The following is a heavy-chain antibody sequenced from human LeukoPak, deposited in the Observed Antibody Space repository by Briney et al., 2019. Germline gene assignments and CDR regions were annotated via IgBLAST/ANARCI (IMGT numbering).Heavy chain of an antibody. J-gene: IGHJ6*03. CDR1: GGSIGTGDFY. D-gene: IGHD3-3*01. V-gene: IGHV4-61*02. CDR2: IYTSGSA. Sequence: PSETLSLTCIVSGGSIGTGDFYWSWIRQPAGKELEWIGRIYTSGSADYNPSLKSRVTISVDRSKNQFSLRLTSVTAADTAVYYCARVRIFGVVRNYYYMDVWGKGTTVTVSS. CDR3: ARVRIFGVVRNYYYMDV.